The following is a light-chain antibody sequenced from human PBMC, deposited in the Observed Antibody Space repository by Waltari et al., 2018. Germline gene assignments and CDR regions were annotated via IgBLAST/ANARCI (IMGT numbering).Light chain of an antibody. CDR1: SSTFVSHA. J-gene: IGLJ2*01. CDR2: SNS. V-gene: IGLV1-44*01. Sequence: QSALTQPPSASGPPGQSVIISCSVRSSTFVSHAVSSYRQFPGTAPRLLIYSNSEPTSGVPDRFSGSKSGTSASLTISGLQSDDAADYYCATWDDRQTGYVVFGGGTKLTVL. CDR3: ATWDDRQTGYVV.